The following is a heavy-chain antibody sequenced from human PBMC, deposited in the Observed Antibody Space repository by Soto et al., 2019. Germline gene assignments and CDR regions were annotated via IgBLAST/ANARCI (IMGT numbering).Heavy chain of an antibody. D-gene: IGHD2-15*01. CDR1: GFTFSSYE. Sequence: PGGSLRLSCAASGFTFSSYEMNWVRQAPGKGLEWVSYISSSGSTIYYADSVKGRFTISRDNAKNSLYLQMNSLRAEDTAVYYCASGRYCSGGSCYAGEYFQHWGQGTLVTVSS. V-gene: IGHV3-48*03. CDR3: ASGRYCSGGSCYAGEYFQH. J-gene: IGHJ1*01. CDR2: ISSSGSTI.